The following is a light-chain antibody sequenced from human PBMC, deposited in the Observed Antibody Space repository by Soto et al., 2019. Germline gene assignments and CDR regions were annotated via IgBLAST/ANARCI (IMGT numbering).Light chain of an antibody. V-gene: IGKV3-20*01. Sequence: EIVLTQSPGTLSLSPGERATLSCRASQSVSSSNLVWYQQKPGQAPRLLIYGASSRATGIPDRFSGSGSGTDFSLSISRLEPEDFAVYYCQQYGISPITFGQGTRLEIK. CDR1: QSVSSSN. J-gene: IGKJ5*01. CDR3: QQYGISPIT. CDR2: GAS.